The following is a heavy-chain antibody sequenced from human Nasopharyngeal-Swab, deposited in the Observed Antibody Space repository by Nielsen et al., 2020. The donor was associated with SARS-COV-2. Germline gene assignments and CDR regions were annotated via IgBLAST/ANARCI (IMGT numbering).Heavy chain of an antibody. CDR1: GYSISSGYY. Sequence: SETLSLTCAVSGYSISSGYYWGWIRQPPGKGLEWIGSIYHSGSTYYNPSLKSRVTISVDTSKNQFSLKLSSVTAADTAVYYCAREHSNTIAAPDAFDIWGQGTMVTVSS. J-gene: IGHJ3*02. D-gene: IGHD6-13*01. CDR2: IYHSGST. V-gene: IGHV4-38-2*02. CDR3: AREHSNTIAAPDAFDI.